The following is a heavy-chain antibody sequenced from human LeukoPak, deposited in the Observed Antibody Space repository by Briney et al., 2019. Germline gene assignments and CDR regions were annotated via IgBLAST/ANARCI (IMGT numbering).Heavy chain of an antibody. CDR3: ARPRTNDYGGNFDY. CDR2: ISSSSSSYDYG. D-gene: IGHD4-23*01. CDR1: GFTFSSYS. Sequence: GGSLRLSCAASGFTFSSYSMNWVRQAPGKGLEWVSSISSSSSSYDYGYYADSVKGRFTVSRDNTENSLYLQMNNLRAEDTAVYFCARPRTNDYGGNFDYWGQGTLVTVSS. J-gene: IGHJ4*02. V-gene: IGHV3-21*01.